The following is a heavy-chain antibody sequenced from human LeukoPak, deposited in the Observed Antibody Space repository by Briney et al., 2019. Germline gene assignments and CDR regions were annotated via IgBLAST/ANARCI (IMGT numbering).Heavy chain of an antibody. Sequence: PSETLSLTCAVYGGSFSGYYWSWIRQPPGKGLEWIGEINHSGSTNYNPSLKSRVTISVDTSKNQFSLKLSSVTAADTAVYYCARRYYYGSGSYFPFDYWGQGTLVTVSS. CDR1: GGSFSGYY. D-gene: IGHD3-10*01. V-gene: IGHV4-34*01. CDR3: ARRYYYGSGSYFPFDY. J-gene: IGHJ4*02. CDR2: INHSGST.